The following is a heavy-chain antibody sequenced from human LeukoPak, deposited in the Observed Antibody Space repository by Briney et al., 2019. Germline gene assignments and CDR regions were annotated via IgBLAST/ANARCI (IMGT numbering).Heavy chain of an antibody. CDR3: ARAAIGYSYGIPYFDY. Sequence: ASVKVSCKASGYTFTSYDINWVRQATGQGLEWMGWMNPNSGNTGYAQKFQGRVSITRNTSISTAYMELSSLRSEDTAVYYCARAAIGYSYGIPYFDYWGQGTLVTVSS. J-gene: IGHJ4*02. D-gene: IGHD5-18*01. V-gene: IGHV1-8*03. CDR1: GYTFTSYD. CDR2: MNPNSGNT.